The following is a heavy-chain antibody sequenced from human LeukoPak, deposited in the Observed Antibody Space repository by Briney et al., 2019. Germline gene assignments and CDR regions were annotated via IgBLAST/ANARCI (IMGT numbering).Heavy chain of an antibody. D-gene: IGHD5-12*01. Sequence: GGSLRLSCAASGFTFSSYWMHWVRQAPGKGLVWVSRINSDGSSISYADSVKGRFTISRDNAKDTLYLQMNSLRAEDTAVYYCARDPSNSGYDYLYYFDYWGQGTLVTVSS. V-gene: IGHV3-74*01. CDR1: GFTFSSYW. CDR3: ARDPSNSGYDYLYYFDY. J-gene: IGHJ4*02. CDR2: INSDGSSI.